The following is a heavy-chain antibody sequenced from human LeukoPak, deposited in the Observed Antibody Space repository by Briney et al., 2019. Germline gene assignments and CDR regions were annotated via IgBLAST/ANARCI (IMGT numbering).Heavy chain of an antibody. CDR1: GYTFTDYY. J-gene: IGHJ4*02. Sequence: GASVKVSCKASGYTFTDYYLHWVRQAPGQGLEWMGWINPNSGDTIYAQEFQGTVTMTRDTSISTVYMELSRLWSDDTAVYYCARDVIYWGQGTLVTVSS. CDR3: ARDVIY. CDR2: INPNSGDT. D-gene: IGHD2/OR15-2a*01. V-gene: IGHV1-2*02.